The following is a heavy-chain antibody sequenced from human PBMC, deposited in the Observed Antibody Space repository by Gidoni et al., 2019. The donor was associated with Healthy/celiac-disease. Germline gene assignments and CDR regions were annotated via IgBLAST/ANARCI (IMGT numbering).Heavy chain of an antibody. CDR2: ISSSSSYI. J-gene: IGHJ6*02. CDR1: GFTFSSSS. Sequence: EVQLVESGGGLVKPGGSLRLSCAASGFTFSSSSMTWVRQAPGKGREWVSSISSSSSYIYYADSVKGRFTISRDNAKNSLYLQMNSLRAEDTAVYYCARVVVVPAAMRGGYYYYGMDVWGQGTTVTVSS. V-gene: IGHV3-21*01. D-gene: IGHD2-2*01. CDR3: ARVVVVPAAMRGGYYYYGMDV.